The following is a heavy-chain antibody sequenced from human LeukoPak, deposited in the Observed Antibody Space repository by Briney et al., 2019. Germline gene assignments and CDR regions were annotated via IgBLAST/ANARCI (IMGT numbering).Heavy chain of an antibody. CDR2: FDPEDGET. CDR1: GYTLTELS. D-gene: IGHD6-19*01. Sequence: GASVKVSCKVSGYTLTELSMHWVRQAPGKGLEWMGGFDPEDGETIYAQKFQGRVTMTEDTSTDTAYMELSSLRSEDTAVYYCATWSDSSGWPMFDYWGQGTLLTVSS. V-gene: IGHV1-24*01. J-gene: IGHJ4*02. CDR3: ATWSDSSGWPMFDY.